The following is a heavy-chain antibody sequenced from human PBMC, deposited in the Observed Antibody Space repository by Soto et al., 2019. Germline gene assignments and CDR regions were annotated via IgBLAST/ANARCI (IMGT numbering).Heavy chain of an antibody. CDR1: GGTFSSYT. CDR2: IIPILGIA. Sequence: GASVKVSCKASGGTFSSYTISWVRQAPGQGLEWMGRIIPILGIANYAQKFQGRATITADKSTSTAYMELSSLRSEDTAVYYCARGLYYDILTGYDDYWGQGTLVTVSS. J-gene: IGHJ4*02. V-gene: IGHV1-69*02. D-gene: IGHD3-9*01. CDR3: ARGLYYDILTGYDDY.